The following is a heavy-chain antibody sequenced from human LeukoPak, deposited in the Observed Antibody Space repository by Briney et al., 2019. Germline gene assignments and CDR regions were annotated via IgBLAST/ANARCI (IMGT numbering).Heavy chain of an antibody. D-gene: IGHD5-12*01. Sequence: SVMDSCKASGGTFSSYAISWVRQAPGQGLEWMGGIIPIFGTANYAQKFQGRVTITTDESTSTAYMELSSLRSEDTAVYYCARGGGYSGYDWNFDYWGQGTLVTVSS. CDR3: ARGGGYSGYDWNFDY. J-gene: IGHJ4*02. V-gene: IGHV1-69*05. CDR1: GGTFSSYA. CDR2: IIPIFGTA.